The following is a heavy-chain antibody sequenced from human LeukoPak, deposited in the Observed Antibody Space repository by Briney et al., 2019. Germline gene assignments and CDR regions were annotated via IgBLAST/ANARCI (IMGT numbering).Heavy chain of an antibody. CDR1: GFTFSSYS. CDR3: ARDKGSVAYYDFWSGLGVSCWFDP. CDR2: ISSSSSYI. D-gene: IGHD3-3*01. Sequence: GGSLRLSCAASGFTFSSYSMNWVRQAPGKGLEWVSSISSSSSYIYYADSVKGRFTISRDNAKNSLYLQMNSLRAEDTAVYYCARDKGSVAYYDFWSGLGVSCWFDPRGQGTLVTVSS. V-gene: IGHV3-21*01. J-gene: IGHJ5*02.